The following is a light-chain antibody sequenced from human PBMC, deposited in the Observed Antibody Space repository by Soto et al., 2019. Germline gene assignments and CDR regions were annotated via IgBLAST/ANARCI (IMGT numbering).Light chain of an antibody. CDR1: QGISNY. J-gene: IGKJ4*01. Sequence: DIQLTQSPSFLSASVGDRITITCRASQGISNYLAWYQQKPGKAPELLVYSASTLQSGVPSRFSGGGSETEFSLTIGTLQPEDFATYYCLLLFRYPLTFGGGTKVDLK. V-gene: IGKV1-9*01. CDR3: LLLFRYPLT. CDR2: SAS.